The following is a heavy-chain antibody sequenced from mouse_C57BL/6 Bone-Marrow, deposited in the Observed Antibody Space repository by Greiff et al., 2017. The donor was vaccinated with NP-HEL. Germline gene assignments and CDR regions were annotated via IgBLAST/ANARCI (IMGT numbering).Heavy chain of an antibody. J-gene: IGHJ2*01. V-gene: IGHV1-53*01. CDR3: AREGFITTVVAPFFDY. Sequence: QVQLQQPGTELVKPGASVKLSCKASGYTFTSYWMHWVKQRPGQGLEWIGNINPSNGGTNYNEKFKSKATLTVDKSSSTAYMQLSSLTSEDSAVYYCAREGFITTVVAPFFDYWGQGTTLTVSS. CDR1: GYTFTSYW. D-gene: IGHD1-1*01. CDR2: INPSNGGT.